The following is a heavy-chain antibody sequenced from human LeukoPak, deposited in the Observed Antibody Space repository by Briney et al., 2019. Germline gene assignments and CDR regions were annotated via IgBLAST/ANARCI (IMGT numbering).Heavy chain of an antibody. V-gene: IGHV3-7*03. CDR2: IKQDGSEK. D-gene: IGHD6-19*01. CDR1: GFIFSSYW. J-gene: IGHJ4*02. CDR3: AKGAGIAVAGTATQSDY. Sequence: PGGSLRLSCAASGFIFSSYWMSWVRQAPGKGLEWVANIKQDGSEKYYVDSVKGRFTISRDNAKNSLYLQMNSLRAEDTAVYYCAKGAGIAVAGTATQSDYWGQGTLVTVSS.